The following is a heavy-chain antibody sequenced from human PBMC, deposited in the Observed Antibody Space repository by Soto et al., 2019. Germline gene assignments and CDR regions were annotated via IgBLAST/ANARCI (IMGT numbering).Heavy chain of an antibody. CDR3: ARDGNDPPAFDI. D-gene: IGHD1-1*01. CDR1: GFTFSSYG. Sequence: QVQLVESGGGVVQPGRSLRLSCAASGFTFSSYGMHWVRQAPGKGLEWVAVIWYDGSNKYYADSVKGRFTFSRDNSKNTLYLQMNSLRAEDTAVYYCARDGNDPPAFDIWGQGTMVTVSS. CDR2: IWYDGSNK. V-gene: IGHV3-33*01. J-gene: IGHJ3*02.